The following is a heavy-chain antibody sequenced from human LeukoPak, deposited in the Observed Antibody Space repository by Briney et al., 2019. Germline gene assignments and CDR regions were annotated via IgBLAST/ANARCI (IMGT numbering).Heavy chain of an antibody. CDR2: INHSGST. CDR3: ARRTLLWFGELFGRNWFDP. CDR1: GGSFSGYY. Sequence: SETLSLTCAVSGGSFSGYYWSWIRQPPGKGLEWIGEINHSGSTNYNPSLKRRVTISVGTSKNQFSLKLSSVTAADTAVYYCARRTLLWFGELFGRNWFDPWGQGTLVTVSS. D-gene: IGHD3-10*01. V-gene: IGHV4-34*01. J-gene: IGHJ5*02.